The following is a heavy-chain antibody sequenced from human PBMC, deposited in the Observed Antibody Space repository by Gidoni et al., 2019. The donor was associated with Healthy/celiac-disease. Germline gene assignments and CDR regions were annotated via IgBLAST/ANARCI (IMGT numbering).Heavy chain of an antibody. V-gene: IGHV3-9*01. Sequence: EVQLVESGGGLVQPGRSLRLSCAASGFTFDDYAMHWVRQAPGKGLEWVSGISWNSGSIGYADSVKGRFTISRDNAKNSLYLQMNSLRAEDTALYHCAKDIGSAAAGWNDAFDIWGQGTMVTVSS. CDR3: AKDIGSAAAGWNDAFDI. CDR2: ISWNSGSI. CDR1: GFTFDDYA. J-gene: IGHJ3*02. D-gene: IGHD6-13*01.